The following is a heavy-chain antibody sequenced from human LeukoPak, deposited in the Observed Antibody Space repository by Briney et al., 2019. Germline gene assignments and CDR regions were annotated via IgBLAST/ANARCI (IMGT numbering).Heavy chain of an antibody. V-gene: IGHV4-39*07. CDR2: IYYSGST. CDR3: AREDDSSGYYYV. D-gene: IGHD3-22*01. CDR1: GGSISSSSYY. Sequence: PSETLSLTCTVSGGSISSSSYYWGWLRQPPGKGLEWIGSIYYSGSTYYNPSLKSRVTISVDTSKNQFSLKLSSVTAADTAVYYCAREDDSSGYYYVWGQETLVTVSS. J-gene: IGHJ4*02.